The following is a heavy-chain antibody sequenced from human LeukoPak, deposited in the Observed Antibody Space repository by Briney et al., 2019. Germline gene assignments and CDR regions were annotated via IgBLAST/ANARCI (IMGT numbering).Heavy chain of an antibody. J-gene: IGHJ3*02. CDR3: ASLPRGYSYGYGDAFDI. CDR2: IYTSGST. Sequence: SETLSLTCTVSGGSISSYYWSWIRQPAGKGLEWIGRIYTSGSTNYNPSLKSRVTMSVDTSKNQFSLKLSSVTAADTAVYYCASLPRGYSYGYGDAFDIWGQGTMVTVSS. D-gene: IGHD5-18*01. V-gene: IGHV4-4*07. CDR1: GGSISSYY.